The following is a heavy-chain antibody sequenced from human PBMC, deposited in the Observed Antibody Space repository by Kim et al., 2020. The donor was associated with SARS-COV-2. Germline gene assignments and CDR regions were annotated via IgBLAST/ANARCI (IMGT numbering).Heavy chain of an antibody. Sequence: SETLSLTCAVSGGSISSSNWWSWVRQPPGKGREWIGEIYHSGSTNYNPSLKSRVTISVDKSKNQSSLKLSSVTAADTAVYYCARAGQWLAPDYWGQGTLVTVSS. D-gene: IGHD6-19*01. CDR2: IYHSGST. CDR3: ARAGQWLAPDY. V-gene: IGHV4-4*02. CDR1: GGSISSSNW. J-gene: IGHJ4*02.